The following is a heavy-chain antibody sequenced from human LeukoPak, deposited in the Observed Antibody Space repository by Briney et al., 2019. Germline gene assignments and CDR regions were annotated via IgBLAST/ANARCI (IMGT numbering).Heavy chain of an antibody. Sequence: PGGSLRLSCAASGITFGNNWMHWVRQGPGKGLVWISRINSDGGGAIYADSVKGRFTVSRDKAKNTLYLQMNSLRAEDTAVYYCARGVPHNWFDTWGQGTLVTVSS. D-gene: IGHD5/OR15-5a*01. J-gene: IGHJ5*02. V-gene: IGHV3-74*01. CDR2: INSDGGGA. CDR1: GITFGNNW. CDR3: ARGVPHNWFDT.